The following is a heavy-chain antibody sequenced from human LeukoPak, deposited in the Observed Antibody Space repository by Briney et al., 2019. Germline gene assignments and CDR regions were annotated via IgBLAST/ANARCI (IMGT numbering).Heavy chain of an antibody. J-gene: IGHJ4*02. Sequence: GASVKLSCKASGYTFTSYGISWVRQAPGQGLEWMGWISAYNSNTNYAQKLQGRVTMTTDTSTSTAYMELRSLRSDDTAVYYCACSTTSSSWWDSHYWGQGTLVTVSS. CDR3: ACSTTSSSWWDSHY. V-gene: IGHV1-18*01. CDR1: GYTFTSYG. D-gene: IGHD6-13*01. CDR2: ISAYNSNT.